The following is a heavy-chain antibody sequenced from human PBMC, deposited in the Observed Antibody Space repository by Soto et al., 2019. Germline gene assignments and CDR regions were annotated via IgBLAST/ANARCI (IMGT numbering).Heavy chain of an antibody. CDR3: AKDLFLTGRLSSGMDV. D-gene: IGHD3-9*01. V-gene: IGHV3-23*01. CDR2: ISGSGGST. CDR1: GFTFSSYA. J-gene: IGHJ6*02. Sequence: GGSLRLSCAASGFTFSSYAMSWVRQAPGKGLEWVSAISGSGGSTYYADSVKGRFTISRDNSKNTLYLQMNSLRAEDTAVYYRAKDLFLTGRLSSGMDVWGQGTTVTISS.